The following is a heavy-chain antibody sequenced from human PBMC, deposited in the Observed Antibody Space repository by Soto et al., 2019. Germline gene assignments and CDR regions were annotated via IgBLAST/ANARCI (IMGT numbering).Heavy chain of an antibody. Sequence: QVQLVQSGAEVKKPGASVQVSCKASGYTFTSYGISWVRQAPGQGLEWMGWISAYNGNTNYAQKLQGRVTMTTDTATSTAYMELRSLRSDDTAVYYCARDPSRGYCSSTSCPRTYYYDGMDVWGQGTTVTVSS. CDR3: ARDPSRGYCSSTSCPRTYYYDGMDV. CDR2: ISAYNGNT. D-gene: IGHD2-2*01. CDR1: GYTFTSYG. J-gene: IGHJ6*02. V-gene: IGHV1-18*01.